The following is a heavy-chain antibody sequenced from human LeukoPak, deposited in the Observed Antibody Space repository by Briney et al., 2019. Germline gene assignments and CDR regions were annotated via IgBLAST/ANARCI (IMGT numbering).Heavy chain of an antibody. D-gene: IGHD3-3*01. CDR1: GFTFSSYG. CDR2: IRYDGSNK. V-gene: IGHV3-30*02. Sequence: GGSLRLSCAASGFTFSSYGMHWVRQAPGKGLEWVAFIRYDGSNKYYADSVKGRFTISRDNSKNTLYLQMNSLRAEDAAVYYCAKVGQTYYDFWSGYYPDYWGQGTLVTVSS. J-gene: IGHJ4*02. CDR3: AKVGQTYYDFWSGYYPDY.